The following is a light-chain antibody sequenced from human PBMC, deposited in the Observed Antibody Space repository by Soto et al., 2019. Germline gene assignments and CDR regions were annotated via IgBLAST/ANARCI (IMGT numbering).Light chain of an antibody. CDR1: QDISNH. CDR3: QQYKVYPRT. CDR2: AVS. Sequence: DIQVTQSPSSLSASVGVTITITCRASQDISNHLAWLQQKPGTAPKSLISAVSNLQSGVPSRFSGSGSGTDFTLTISGLQPEDFATYYCQQYKVYPRTFGGGTKV. J-gene: IGKJ4*01. V-gene: IGKV1-16*01.